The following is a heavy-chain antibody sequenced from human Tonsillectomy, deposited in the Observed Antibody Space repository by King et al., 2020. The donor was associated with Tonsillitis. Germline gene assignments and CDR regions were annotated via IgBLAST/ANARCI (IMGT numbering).Heavy chain of an antibody. V-gene: IGHV1-69*01. D-gene: IGHD3-3*01. CDR2: IIPIFGKT. CDR1: GGTFSSHI. CDR3: ARGLFITIFGVVIPSTLDY. J-gene: IGHJ4*02. Sequence: QWQLVQSGAEVKQPGSSVKVSCKAAGGTFSSHIIPWVRQAPGQGLAWMGGIIPIFGKTYSAEKFQGRVTITADESTSTAYMELSSLRFDDTAVYYCARGLFITIFGVVIPSTLDYWGQGTLVTVSS.